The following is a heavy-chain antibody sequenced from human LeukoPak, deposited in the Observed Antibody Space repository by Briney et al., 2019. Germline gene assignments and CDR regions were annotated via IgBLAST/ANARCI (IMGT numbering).Heavy chain of an antibody. CDR1: GGSVSSSIYY. J-gene: IGHJ3*02. D-gene: IGHD3-16*01. V-gene: IGHV4-61*09. Sequence: SETLSLTCTVSGGSVSSSIYYWTWIRQPAGKGLEWVGHIYIGGSPNYNPSLKSRAAISVDTARNQFSLNLSSVTAADTAVYFCARSLINFRDAFHIWGQGTMVIVSS. CDR3: ARSLINFRDAFHI. CDR2: IYIGGSP.